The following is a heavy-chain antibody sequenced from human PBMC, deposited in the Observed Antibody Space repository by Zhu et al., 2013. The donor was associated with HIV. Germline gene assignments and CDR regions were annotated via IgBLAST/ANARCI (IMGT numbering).Heavy chain of an antibody. CDR2: INPYDGNI. Sequence: QVQLVQSGAEVKKPGASVKVSCKTSNYTFSTYGINWVRQAPGQGLEWMGWINPYDGNIKYSQKLQGRVTLTTDTSTSTAYMELRSLRSDDTATYYCARASIFGVIIMTMDVWGPRGPRSPSPQ. CDR3: ARASIFGVIIMTMDV. D-gene: IGHD3-3*01. J-gene: IGHJ6*01. V-gene: IGHV1-18*01. CDR1: NYTFSTYG.